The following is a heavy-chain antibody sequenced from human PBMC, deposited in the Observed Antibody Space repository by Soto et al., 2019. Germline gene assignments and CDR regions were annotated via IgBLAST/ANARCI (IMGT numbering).Heavy chain of an antibody. CDR2: MIPNSGEI. V-gene: IGHV1-8*01. D-gene: IGHD4-17*01. CDR1: GYTFSSYD. J-gene: IGHJ4*02. Sequence: QVQLAQSGSEVKKPGASVKVSCKASGYTFSSYDINWVRQATGQGLEWMGWMIPNSGEIGYAQKFQGRLTMTRNTSISTAYMDLSSLRSEDTAVYYCARVYGDYSGDYWGQGTLVTVSS. CDR3: ARVYGDYSGDY.